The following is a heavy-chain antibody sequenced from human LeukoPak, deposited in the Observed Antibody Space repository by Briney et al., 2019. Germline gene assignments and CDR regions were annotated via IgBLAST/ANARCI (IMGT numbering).Heavy chain of an antibody. CDR1: RFTFSSYS. V-gene: IGHV3-21*01. CDR2: ISSSSSYI. J-gene: IGHJ4*02. Sequence: GGSLRLSCAASRFTFSSYSMNWVRQAPGKGLEWVSSISSSSSYIYYADSVKGRFTISRDNAKNSLYLQMNSLRAEDTAVYYCARGPDDYFDYWGQGTLVTVSS. CDR3: ARGPDDYFDY.